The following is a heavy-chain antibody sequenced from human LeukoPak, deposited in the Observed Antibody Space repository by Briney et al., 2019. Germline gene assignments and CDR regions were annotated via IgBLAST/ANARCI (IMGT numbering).Heavy chain of an antibody. CDR1: GGSISSSNYY. D-gene: IGHD3-10*01. CDR3: ARGLWFGDENPPYFDY. Sequence: SETLSLTCSVSGGSISSSNYYWSWLRQPAGTGLEWIGRIYTSESTNYNPSLKSRVTISVDTSRNQFSLKLSSVTAADTAVYYCARGLWFGDENPPYFDYWGQGILVTVSS. CDR2: IYTSEST. J-gene: IGHJ4*02. V-gene: IGHV4-61*02.